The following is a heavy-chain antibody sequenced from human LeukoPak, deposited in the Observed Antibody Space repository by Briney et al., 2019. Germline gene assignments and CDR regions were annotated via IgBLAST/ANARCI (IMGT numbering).Heavy chain of an antibody. Sequence: GGSLRLSCAASGFTFSSYAMHWVRQAPGKGLGWVAVISYDGSNKYYADSVKGRFTISRDNSKNTLYLQMNSLRAEDTAVYYCARLGHSSGWYYFDYWGQGTLVTVSS. D-gene: IGHD6-19*01. CDR3: ARLGHSSGWYYFDY. CDR2: ISYDGSNK. J-gene: IGHJ4*02. CDR1: GFTFSSYA. V-gene: IGHV3-30*04.